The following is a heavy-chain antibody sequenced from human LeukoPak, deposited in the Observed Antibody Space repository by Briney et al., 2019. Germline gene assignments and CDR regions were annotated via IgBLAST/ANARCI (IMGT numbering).Heavy chain of an antibody. CDR2: INPNSGGT. J-gene: IGHJ4*02. CDR1: GYTFTGYY. CDR3: ARDADYDYVWGSYRFFDY. V-gene: IGHV1-2*02. D-gene: IGHD3-16*02. Sequence: GASVKVSCKASGYTFTGYYMHWVRQAPGQGLEWMGWINPNSGGTNYAQKSQGRVTMTRDMSTGAVYKELRSLRSDDTAVYYCARDADYDYVWGSYRFFDYWGQGTLVTVSS.